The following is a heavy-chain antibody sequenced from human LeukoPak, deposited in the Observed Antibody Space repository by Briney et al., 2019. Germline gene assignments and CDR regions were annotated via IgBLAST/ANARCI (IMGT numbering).Heavy chain of an antibody. D-gene: IGHD1-7*01. CDR2: FSSGGSA. V-gene: IGHV4-39*07. J-gene: IGHJ4*02. CDR1: GGSISSSSYY. CDR3: ARKQTGTMYDV. Sequence: PSETLSLTCIVPGGSISSSSYYWAWIRQSPGKGLGWTGTFSSGGSAYYNPSLTSRVSISKDTSDNQFSLRLYSVTAADTAVYYCARKQTGTMYDVWGQGTQVTVSS.